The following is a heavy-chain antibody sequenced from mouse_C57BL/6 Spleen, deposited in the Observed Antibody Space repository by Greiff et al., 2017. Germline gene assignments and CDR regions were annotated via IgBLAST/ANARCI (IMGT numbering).Heavy chain of an antibody. V-gene: IGHV5-16*01. D-gene: IGHD2-4*01. Sequence: EVKLVESEGGLVQPGSSMKLSCTASGFTFSDYYMAWVRQVPEKGLEWVANINYDGSSTYYLDSLKSRFIISRDNAKNILYLQMSSLKSEDTATYYCARDGGLRGYAMDYWGQGTSVTVSS. CDR2: INYDGSST. J-gene: IGHJ4*01. CDR1: GFTFSDYY. CDR3: ARDGGLRGYAMDY.